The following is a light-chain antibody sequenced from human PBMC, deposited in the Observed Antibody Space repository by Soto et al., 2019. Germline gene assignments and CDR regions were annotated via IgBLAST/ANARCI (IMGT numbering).Light chain of an antibody. J-gene: IGLJ7*01. CDR2: SKN. CDR1: SSNIGSNS. CDR3: GTWDDSLNGWL. Sequence: QSVLTQPPSASGTPGQRVTISCSGSSSNIGSNSVNWYQQLPGTAPKLLIYSKNQRPSGVPDRFSGSKSGTSASLAISGLQSEDEADYYCGTWDDSLNGWLFGGGTQLTVL. V-gene: IGLV1-44*01.